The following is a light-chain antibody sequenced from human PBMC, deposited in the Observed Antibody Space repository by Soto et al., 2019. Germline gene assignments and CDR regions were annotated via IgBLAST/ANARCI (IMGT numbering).Light chain of an antibody. J-gene: IGKJ1*01. V-gene: IGKV1-33*01. CDR2: DAS. Sequence: IQMTHKQSSLSASVGNRVTITCQASHDIATYLNWYQQKPGKAPNLLIYDASNLETGVPSRFSGGGSGTHFTFTISNLQPEDIATYYCQHYDNLPPTWTFGQGTKVDI. CDR3: QHYDNLPPTWT. CDR1: HDIATY.